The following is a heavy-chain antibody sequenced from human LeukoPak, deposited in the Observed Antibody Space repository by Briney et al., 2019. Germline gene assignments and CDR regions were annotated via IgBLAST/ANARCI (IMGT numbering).Heavy chain of an antibody. Sequence: PGRSLRLSCAASGSTFSSYAMHWVRQAPGKGLEWVAVISYDGSNKYYADSVKGRFTISRDNSKNTLYLQMNSLRAEDTAVYYCARDEGYIVVVTDAFDIWGQGTMVTVSS. CDR1: GSTFSSYA. V-gene: IGHV3-30*04. CDR3: ARDEGYIVVVTDAFDI. J-gene: IGHJ3*02. D-gene: IGHD2-21*02. CDR2: ISYDGSNK.